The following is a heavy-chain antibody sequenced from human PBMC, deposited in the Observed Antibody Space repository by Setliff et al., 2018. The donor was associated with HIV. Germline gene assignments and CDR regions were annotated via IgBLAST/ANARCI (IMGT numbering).Heavy chain of an antibody. D-gene: IGHD6-19*01. CDR2: INAGDDNT. Sequence: ASVKVSCKAFGYTFSTNAIHWVRQAPGQRLEWMGYINAGDDNTRYSEKFKGRVTITSDTSANTAYMDLSSLRSEDMALYYCARGSCSGCYLSDYWGLGTLVTVSS. CDR1: GYTFSTNA. V-gene: IGHV1-3*01. CDR3: ARGSCSGCYLSDY. J-gene: IGHJ4*02.